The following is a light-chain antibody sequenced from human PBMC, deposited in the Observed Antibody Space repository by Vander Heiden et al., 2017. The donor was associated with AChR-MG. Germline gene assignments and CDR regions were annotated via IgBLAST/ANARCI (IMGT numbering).Light chain of an antibody. J-gene: IGKJ5*01. CDR3: QHYGTSPPVT. CDR2: GAS. V-gene: IGKV3-20*01. Sequence: EIVLTQSPGTLSLSPGERATRSCRASQSVSSNSLGWYQQKPGQAPRLLIYGASTRATGIPDRFSGSGSGTDFTLTIRRLEPEDFAVYYCQHYGTSPPVTFGQGTRLEIK. CDR1: QSVSSNS.